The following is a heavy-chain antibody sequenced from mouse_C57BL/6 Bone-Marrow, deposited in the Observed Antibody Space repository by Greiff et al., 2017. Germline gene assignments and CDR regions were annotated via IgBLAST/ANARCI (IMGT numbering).Heavy chain of an antibody. J-gene: IGHJ3*01. CDR2: IYPGSGST. CDR3: ASGGYDYDRGFSY. CDR1: GYTFTSYW. V-gene: IGHV1-55*01. Sequence: QVQLQQPGAELVKPGASVKMSCKASGYTFTSYWITWVKQRPGQGLEWIGDIYPGSGSTNYNEKCKSKATLTVDTSSSTAYMQLSSLTAEDSAVYYCASGGYDYDRGFSYGGQGTLVTVSA. D-gene: IGHD2-4*01.